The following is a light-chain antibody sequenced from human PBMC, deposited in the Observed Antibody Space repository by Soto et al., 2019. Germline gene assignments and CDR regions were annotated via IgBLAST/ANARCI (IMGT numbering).Light chain of an antibody. V-gene: IGKV3-11*01. CDR1: QSVRTY. Sequence: FLFIHTRATLCLSPGERATLSCRPSQSVRTYLSYVAWYQQRPGQAPRLLIYDASNRATGIPVRFSGSGSGTEFTLTISSLQSEDFAVYYCQQYNNWPRTFGQGTKVDIK. CDR3: QQYNNWPRT. CDR2: DAS. J-gene: IGKJ1*01.